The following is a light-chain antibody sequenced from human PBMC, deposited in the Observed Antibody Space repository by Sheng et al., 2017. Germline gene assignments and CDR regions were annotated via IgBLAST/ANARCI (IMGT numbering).Light chain of an antibody. Sequence: SYELTQPPSVSVSPGQTASITCSGDKLGDKYACWYQQKPGQSPVLVIYQDTKRPSGIPERFSGSKSGNTATLTISGTQAMDEADYYCQAWDSSTEVFGRGTKLTVL. J-gene: IGLJ2*01. CDR2: QDT. V-gene: IGLV3-1*01. CDR1: KLGDKY. CDR3: QAWDSSTEV.